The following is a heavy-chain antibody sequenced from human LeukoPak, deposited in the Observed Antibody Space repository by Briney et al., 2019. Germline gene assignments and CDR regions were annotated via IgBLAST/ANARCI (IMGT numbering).Heavy chain of an antibody. Sequence: SETLSLTCAVYGGPFSGYYWSWIRQPPGKGLEWIGEINHSGSTNYNPSLKSRVTISVDTSKNQFSLELSSVTAADTAVYYCQSIAAAGGPDYWGQGTLVTVSS. CDR2: INHSGST. D-gene: IGHD6-13*01. CDR1: GGPFSGYY. V-gene: IGHV4-34*01. J-gene: IGHJ4*02. CDR3: QSIAAAGGPDY.